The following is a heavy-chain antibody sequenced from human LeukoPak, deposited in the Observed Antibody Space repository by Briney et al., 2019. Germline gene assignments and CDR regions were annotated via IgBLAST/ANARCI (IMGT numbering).Heavy chain of an antibody. Sequence: SETLSHTCAVYGGSFSGYYWSWIRQPPGKGLEWIGEINHSGSTNYNPSLKSRVTISVDTSKNQFSLKLSSVTAADTAVYYCAREPIGYCTNGVCYTFDYWGQGTLVTVSS. CDR2: INHSGST. D-gene: IGHD2-8*01. CDR1: GGSFSGYY. CDR3: AREPIGYCTNGVCYTFDY. V-gene: IGHV4-34*01. J-gene: IGHJ4*02.